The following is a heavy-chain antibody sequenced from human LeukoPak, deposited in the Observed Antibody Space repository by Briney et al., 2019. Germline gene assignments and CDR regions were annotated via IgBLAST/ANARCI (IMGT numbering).Heavy chain of an antibody. D-gene: IGHD3-22*01. CDR1: GGTFSSYA. Sequence: GASVKVSCKASGGTFSSYAISWVRQAPGQGLEWMGGIIPIFGTANYAQKFQGRVTITADESTSTAYMELSSLRSEDTAVYYCARAKRMGYDTSGYYYGYFDYWGQGTLVTVSS. CDR2: IIPIFGTA. J-gene: IGHJ4*02. V-gene: IGHV1-69*13. CDR3: ARAKRMGYDTSGYYYGYFDY.